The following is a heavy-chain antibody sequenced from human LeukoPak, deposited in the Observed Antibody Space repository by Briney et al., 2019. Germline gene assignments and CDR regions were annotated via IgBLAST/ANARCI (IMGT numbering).Heavy chain of an antibody. CDR1: GYTFTRYG. CDR2: ISGYNGNT. CDR3: ARVLNTPGYYYYMDV. Sequence: ASVKVSCKASGYTFTRYGISWARQAPGQGLEWMGWISGYNGNTNYAQKFQGRVTMTTDTSTSTAYMELSSLRSEDTAVYYCARVLNTPGYYYYMDVWGKGTTVTVSS. J-gene: IGHJ6*03. V-gene: IGHV1-18*01.